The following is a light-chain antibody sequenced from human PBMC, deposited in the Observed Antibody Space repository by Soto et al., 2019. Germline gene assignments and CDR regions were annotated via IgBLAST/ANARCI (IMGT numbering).Light chain of an antibody. CDR3: QQYGSSPVV. CDR1: QSVSSSY. CDR2: GAS. V-gene: IGKV3-20*01. J-gene: IGKJ1*01. Sequence: EIGLTQSPGTLSLSPGERATLSCRASQSVSSSYLAWYQQKPGQAPRLLIYGASSRATGIPDRFSGSGSGTDFTLTISRLEPEDFAVYYCQQYGSSPVVFGQGTKVDIK.